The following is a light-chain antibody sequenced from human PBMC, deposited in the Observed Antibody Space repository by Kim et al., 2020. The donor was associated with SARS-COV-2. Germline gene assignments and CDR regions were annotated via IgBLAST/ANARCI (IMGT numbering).Light chain of an antibody. CDR2: EDS. J-gene: IGLJ2*01. CDR1: GLEDRY. CDR3: QTWDSKNVV. V-gene: IGLV3-1*01. Sequence: SYELTQPPSVSVSPGQTATIACSGDGLEDRYASWYQQTPGQSPVLVIYEDSKRPSGIPERFSGSNSGNTATLTISGTQSMDEADYYCQTWDSKNVVFGGG.